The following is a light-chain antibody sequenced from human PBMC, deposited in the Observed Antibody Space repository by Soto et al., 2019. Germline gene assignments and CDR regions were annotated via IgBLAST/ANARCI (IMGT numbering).Light chain of an antibody. Sequence: AIQMTQSPSSLSASVGDRVTITCRASQGIRNDLGWYQQKPGKAPKLLIYAASSLQSGVPSMFSGSGSGTDFTLTISSLQPEDFATYYCIQDYNYPFTFGQGTKLEIK. CDR1: QGIRND. CDR3: IQDYNYPFT. J-gene: IGKJ2*01. CDR2: AAS. V-gene: IGKV1-6*01.